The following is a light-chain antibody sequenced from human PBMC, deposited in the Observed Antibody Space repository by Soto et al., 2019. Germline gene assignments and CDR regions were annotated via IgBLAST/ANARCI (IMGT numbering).Light chain of an antibody. CDR2: KAS. J-gene: IGKJ1*01. CDR1: QSISSW. Sequence: DIRMTQSPSTLSASVGDRVTFTCWASQSISSWLAWYQQKPGKAPKLLIYKASSLESGVPSRLRGSGYGTELTITISSMQTEDFETYYCLQHNSYPPTFGHGTKVDI. CDR3: LQHNSYPPT. V-gene: IGKV1-5*03.